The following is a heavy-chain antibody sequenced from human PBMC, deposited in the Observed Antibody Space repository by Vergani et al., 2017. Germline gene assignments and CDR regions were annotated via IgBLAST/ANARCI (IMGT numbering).Heavy chain of an antibody. CDR2: IYYSGST. CDR3: ARGGGWYNPGPTFDY. J-gene: IGHJ4*02. D-gene: IGHD6-19*01. Sequence: QLQLQESGPGLVKPSETLSLTCTVSGGSISSSSYYWGWIRQPPGKGLEWIGSIYYSGSTYYNPSLKSRVTISVDTSKNQFSLKLSSVTAADTAVYYCARGGGWYNPGPTFDYWGQGTLVTVSS. V-gene: IGHV4-39*01. CDR1: GGSISSSSYY.